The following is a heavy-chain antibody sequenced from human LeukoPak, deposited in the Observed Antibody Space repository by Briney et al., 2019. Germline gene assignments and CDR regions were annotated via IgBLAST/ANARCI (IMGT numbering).Heavy chain of an antibody. CDR3: ARDRYQFGAFST. CDR1: GFTFDDYA. D-gene: IGHD2-2*01. J-gene: IGHJ4*02. CDR2: ISWNSGSI. Sequence: GGSLRLPCAASGFTFDDYAMHWVRQAPGKGLEWVSGISWNSGSIGYADSVKGRFTISRDNAKNSLYLQMNSLRAEDTALYYCARDRYQFGAFSTWGQGTLVTVSS. V-gene: IGHV3-9*01.